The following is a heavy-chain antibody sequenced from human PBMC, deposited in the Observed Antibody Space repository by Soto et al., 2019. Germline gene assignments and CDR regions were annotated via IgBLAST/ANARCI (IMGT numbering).Heavy chain of an antibody. CDR1: GFTFSSYA. CDR2: ISYDGSNK. J-gene: IGHJ4*02. D-gene: IGHD6-19*01. V-gene: IGHV3-30-3*01. CDR3: ARDRVAKSRLLSGWYFDY. Sequence: GGSLRLSCAASGFTFSSYAMHWVRQAPGKGLEWVAVISYDGSNKYYADSVKGRFTISRDNSKNTLYLQMNSLRAEDTAVYYCARDRVAKSRLLSGWYFDYWGQGTLVTVSS.